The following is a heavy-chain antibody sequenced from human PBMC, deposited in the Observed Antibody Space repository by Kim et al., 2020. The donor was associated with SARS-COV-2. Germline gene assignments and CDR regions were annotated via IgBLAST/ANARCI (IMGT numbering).Heavy chain of an antibody. Sequence: RYSPSFQGQVTRSADRSINTAYLQWSSLKASDTATYYCARQYSTARRYLDYWGQGSLVTVSS. D-gene: IGHD2-2*01. J-gene: IGHJ4*02. CDR3: ARQYSTARRYLDY. V-gene: IGHV5-51*01.